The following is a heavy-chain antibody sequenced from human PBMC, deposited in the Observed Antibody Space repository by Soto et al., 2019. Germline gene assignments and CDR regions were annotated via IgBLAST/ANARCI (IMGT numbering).Heavy chain of an antibody. J-gene: IGHJ4*02. D-gene: IGHD4-17*01. Sequence: GGSLRFSCAASGFTFSSYAMSWVRQAPGKGLEWVSAISGSGGSTYYADSVKGRFTISRDNSKNTLYLQVNSLRAEDTAVYYCAKNYGDYVSEFDYWGQGTLVTVSS. V-gene: IGHV3-23*01. CDR2: ISGSGGST. CDR3: AKNYGDYVSEFDY. CDR1: GFTFSSYA.